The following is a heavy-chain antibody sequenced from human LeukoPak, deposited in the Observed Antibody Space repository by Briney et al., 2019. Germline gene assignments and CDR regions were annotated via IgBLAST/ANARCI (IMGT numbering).Heavy chain of an antibody. Sequence: SETLSLTCTVSLDSTTSNFWSWVRQPPGKGLEWIGEMHRSGSPNYNPSLQSRVTISIDRSRNQIALELSSVTAADTAVYYCARGLGTTVTNEYYYDSSGYYDGGLDYWGQGTLVTVSS. CDR2: MHRSGSP. J-gene: IGHJ4*02. CDR1: LDSTTSNF. V-gene: IGHV4-4*02. D-gene: IGHD3-22*01. CDR3: ARGLGTTVTNEYYYDSSGYYDGGLDY.